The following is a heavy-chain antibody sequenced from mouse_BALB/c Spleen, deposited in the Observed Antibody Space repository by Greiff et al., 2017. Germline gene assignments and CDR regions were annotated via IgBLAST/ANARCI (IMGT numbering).Heavy chain of an antibody. Sequence: DVKLVESGGGLVQPGGSLKLSCAASGFTFSSYTMSWVRQTPEKRLEWVAYISNGGGSTYYPDTVKGRFTISRDNAKNTLYLQMSSLKSEDTAMYYCARLVWSYYFDYGGQGTTLTVSS. J-gene: IGHJ2*01. CDR3: ARLVWSYYFDY. CDR2: ISNGGGST. D-gene: IGHD2-10*02. V-gene: IGHV5-12-2*01. CDR1: GFTFSSYT.